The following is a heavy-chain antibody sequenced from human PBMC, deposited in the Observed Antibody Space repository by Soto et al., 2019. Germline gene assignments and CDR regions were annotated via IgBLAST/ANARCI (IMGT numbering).Heavy chain of an antibody. Sequence: ASVKVSCKASGYTFTSYDINWVRQATGQGLEWMGWMNPNSGNTGYAQKFQGRVTMTRNTSISTAYMELSSLRSEDTAVYYCARAKDVAAAYWFDPWGQGTLVTSPQ. D-gene: IGHD6-13*01. CDR2: MNPNSGNT. CDR3: ARAKDVAAAYWFDP. J-gene: IGHJ5*02. V-gene: IGHV1-8*01. CDR1: GYTFTSYD.